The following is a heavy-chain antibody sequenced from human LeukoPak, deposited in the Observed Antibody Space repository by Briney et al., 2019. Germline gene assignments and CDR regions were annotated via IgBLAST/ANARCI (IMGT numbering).Heavy chain of an antibody. CDR1: GFTFTTYW. D-gene: IGHD3-10*01. Sequence: GGSLRLSCAASGFTFTTYWMHWVRQAPGKGLVWVSHINSDGSITSYADSVKGRFTISRDNAKNSLYLQMNSLRAEDTAVYYCARRRLWSYYWFDPWGQGTLVTVSS. CDR3: ARRRLWSYYWFDP. CDR2: INSDGSIT. V-gene: IGHV3-74*01. J-gene: IGHJ5*02.